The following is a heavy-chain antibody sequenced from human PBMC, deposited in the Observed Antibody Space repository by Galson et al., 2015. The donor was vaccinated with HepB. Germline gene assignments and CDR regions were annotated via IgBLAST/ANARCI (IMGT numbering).Heavy chain of an antibody. CDR3: ARDSQYEFSSGNYPPDY. D-gene: IGHD3-3*01. Sequence: SVKVSCKASGYTFFSYGISWVRQAPGQGLEWIGWISAYNGHTNYTQKLQGRVTMTTDTSTKTAYMELRSLRSDDTAVYYCARDSQYEFSSGNYPPDYWGQGTLVIVSS. V-gene: IGHV1-18*01. J-gene: IGHJ4*02. CDR1: GYTFFSYG. CDR2: ISAYNGHT.